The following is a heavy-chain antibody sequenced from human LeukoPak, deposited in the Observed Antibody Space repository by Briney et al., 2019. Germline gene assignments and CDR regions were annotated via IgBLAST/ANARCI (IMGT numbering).Heavy chain of an antibody. J-gene: IGHJ3*02. D-gene: IGHD2-15*01. CDR1: GFTFSSYA. CDR2: ISGNGDST. Sequence: GGSLRLSCAASGFTFSSYAMSWVRQAPGKGLEWVSVISGNGDSTYYADSVKGRFTISRDNSKSTLYLQMNSLRAEDTAVYYCAKGSGRRLTDAFDIWGQGTMVTVSS. CDR3: AKGSGRRLTDAFDI. V-gene: IGHV3-23*01.